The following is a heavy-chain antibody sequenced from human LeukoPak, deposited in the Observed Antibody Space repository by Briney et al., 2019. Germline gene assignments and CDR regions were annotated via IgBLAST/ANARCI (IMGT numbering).Heavy chain of an antibody. Sequence: GGSLRLSCAASGFTFSNAWMSCVRQARGKGLEWVGRIKSKTDGGTTDYAAPVKGRFTTSRDDSKNTLYLQMNSLKTEDTAVYYCTTHKIIRYFDWLRLDYWGQGTLVTVSS. CDR1: GFTFSNAW. V-gene: IGHV3-15*01. CDR3: TTHKIIRYFDWLRLDY. D-gene: IGHD3-9*01. CDR2: IKSKTDGGTT. J-gene: IGHJ4*02.